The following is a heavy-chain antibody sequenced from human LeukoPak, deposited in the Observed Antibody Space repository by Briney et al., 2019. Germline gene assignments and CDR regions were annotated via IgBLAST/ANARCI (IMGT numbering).Heavy chain of an antibody. D-gene: IGHD2-15*01. CDR1: GFTFSNHW. V-gene: IGHV3-7*01. CDR2: IKQDGSEE. Sequence: PGGSLRLSCAASGFTFSNHWMSWVRKAPGKGLEWLANIKQDGSEEYYVDSVEGRFTISRDNAKNSLYLQMSDLRAEDTAVYYCARWGGGSCYDYWGQGTLVTVSS. J-gene: IGHJ4*02. CDR3: ARWGGGSCYDY.